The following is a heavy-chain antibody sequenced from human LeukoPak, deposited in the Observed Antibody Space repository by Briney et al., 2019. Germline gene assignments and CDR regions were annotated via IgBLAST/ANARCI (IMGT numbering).Heavy chain of an antibody. CDR3: ARGGTRYCTSTSCSDYYYYGMDV. CDR1: GYTFSNYD. D-gene: IGHD2-2*01. Sequence: GASVKVSCKASGYTFSNYDINWVRQATGQGLEWMGWMNPNSGNTGYAQKFQGRVTMTRNTSINTAYMELSSPRSEDTAVYYCARGGTRYCTSTSCSDYYYYGMDVWGQGTTVTVSS. J-gene: IGHJ6*02. CDR2: MNPNSGNT. V-gene: IGHV1-8*01.